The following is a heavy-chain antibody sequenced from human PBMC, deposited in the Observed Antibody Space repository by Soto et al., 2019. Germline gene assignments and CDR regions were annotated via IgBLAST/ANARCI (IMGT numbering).Heavy chain of an antibody. CDR3: ASPLVYSNYYS. CDR2: IYYSGST. CDR1: GGSISSSSYY. V-gene: IGHV4-39*01. D-gene: IGHD4-4*01. J-gene: IGHJ4*02. Sequence: QLQLQESGPGLVKPSETLSLTCTVSGGSISSSSYYWGWIRQPPGKGLEWIGSIYYSGSTYYNPSLKSRVTISVDTSKNQFSLKLSSVTAADTAVYYCASPLVYSNYYSWGQGTLVTVSS.